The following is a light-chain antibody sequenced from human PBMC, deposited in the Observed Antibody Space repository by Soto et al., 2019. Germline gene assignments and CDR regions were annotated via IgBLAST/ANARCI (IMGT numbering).Light chain of an antibody. CDR3: QQSYSTPYT. V-gene: IGKV1-39*01. J-gene: IGKJ2*01. CDR1: QSISTY. CDR2: TAS. Sequence: DIQMTQSPSSLSASVGVRVTITCRASQSISTYLNWYQQKPGKAPKLLIYTASNLLSGVPSRFSGSGAGTDFTLTISSLQPEDFAAYYCQQSYSTPYTFGQGTKVDIK.